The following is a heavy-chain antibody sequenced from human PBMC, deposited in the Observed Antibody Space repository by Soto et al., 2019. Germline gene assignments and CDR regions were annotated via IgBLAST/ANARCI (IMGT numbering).Heavy chain of an antibody. CDR3: ARGFRWGMDV. D-gene: IGHD3-16*02. V-gene: IGHV3-74*01. Sequence: EVQLVESGGGLVQPGGSLRLSCVASGFTISNYWMHWVRQAPGKGLVWVSRINSDASTTDYADSVKGRFTISRDNAKNTLYLQMNSLRAEDTAVYYCARGFRWGMDVWGQGTTATVSS. CDR1: GFTISNYW. CDR2: INSDASTT. J-gene: IGHJ6*02.